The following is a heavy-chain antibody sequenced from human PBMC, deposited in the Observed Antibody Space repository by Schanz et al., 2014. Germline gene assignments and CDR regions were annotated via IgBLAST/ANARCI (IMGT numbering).Heavy chain of an antibody. Sequence: QVQLVESGGGVVQPGRSLRLSCAASGFTFSKYGVHWVRQAPGKGLEWVAFIRNDGSKKYYAESVKGRFTISRDNAKNTFYLHMNSLRNEDAAVYFCAKDRGDGYSNGIFQYWGLGTLVTVSS. CDR3: AKDRGDGYSNGIFQY. D-gene: IGHD5-18*01. CDR1: GFTFSKYG. J-gene: IGHJ4*02. CDR2: IRNDGSKK. V-gene: IGHV3-30*02.